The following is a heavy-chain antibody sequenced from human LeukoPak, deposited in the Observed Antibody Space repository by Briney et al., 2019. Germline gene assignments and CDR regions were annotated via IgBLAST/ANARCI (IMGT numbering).Heavy chain of an antibody. CDR1: GYTFTGYY. Sequence: ASVKVSCKASGYTFTGYYMHWVRQAPGQGLEWMGWINPNSGGTNYAQKFQGRVTMTRDTSISTAYMELSRLRSDDTAVYYCATTMDTVYYYCYMDVWGKGTTVTVSS. D-gene: IGHD3-10*01. CDR2: INPNSGGT. V-gene: IGHV1-2*02. J-gene: IGHJ6*03. CDR3: ATTMDTVYYYCYMDV.